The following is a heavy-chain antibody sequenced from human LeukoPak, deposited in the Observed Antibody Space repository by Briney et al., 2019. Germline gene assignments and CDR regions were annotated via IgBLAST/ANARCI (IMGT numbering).Heavy chain of an antibody. CDR1: GFSLSTSGMC. D-gene: IGHD6-6*01. J-gene: IGHJ4*02. V-gene: IGHV2-70*11. CDR3: ARTLYSSSPFDY. Sequence: SGPTLANPTQTLTLTCTFSGFSLSTSGMCVSWIRQPPGKALEWLARIDWDDDKYYSTSLKTRLTISKDTSKNQVVLTMTNMDPVDTATYYCARTLYSSSPFDYWGQGTLVTVSS. CDR2: IDWDDDK.